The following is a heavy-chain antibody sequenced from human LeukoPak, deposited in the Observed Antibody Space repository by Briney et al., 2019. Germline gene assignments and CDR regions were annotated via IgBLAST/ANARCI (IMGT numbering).Heavy chain of an antibody. V-gene: IGHV3-21*01. CDR2: ISSAGSYT. Sequence: GGSLRLSCVASGFTFSSYTMNWVRQAPGKGLEWVSSISSAGSYTYYADSVKGRFTISRDNAKNSLYLQMNSLRAEDTAVYYCARAGGGRPVNAFDIWGQGTMVTVSS. CDR3: ARAGGGRPVNAFDI. D-gene: IGHD2-15*01. J-gene: IGHJ3*02. CDR1: GFTFSSYT.